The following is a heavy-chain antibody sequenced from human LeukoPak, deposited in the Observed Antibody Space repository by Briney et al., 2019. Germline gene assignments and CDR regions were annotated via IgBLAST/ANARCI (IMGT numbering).Heavy chain of an antibody. CDR2: ISYDGSNK. D-gene: IGHD6-13*01. Sequence: PGGSLRLSCAASGFTFSSYAMHWVRQAPGKGLEWVAVISYDGSNKYYADSVKGRFTISRDNSKNTLYLQMNSLRAEDTAVYYCARLYSSSWYFDLWGRGTLVTVSS. J-gene: IGHJ2*01. CDR3: ARLYSSSWYFDL. CDR1: GFTFSSYA. V-gene: IGHV3-30-3*01.